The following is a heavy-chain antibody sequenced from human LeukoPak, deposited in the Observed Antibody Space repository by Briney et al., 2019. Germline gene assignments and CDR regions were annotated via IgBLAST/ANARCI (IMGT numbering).Heavy chain of an antibody. D-gene: IGHD3-10*01. CDR3: ARGGITMVRGVATLNWFDP. CDR1: GGSFSGYY. V-gene: IGHV4-34*01. Sequence: PSETQSLTCAVYGGSFSGYYWSWIRQPPGKGLEWIGEINHSGSTNYNPSLKSRVTISVDTSKNQFSLKLSSVTAADTAVYYCARGGITMVRGVATLNWFDPWGQGTLVTVSS. CDR2: INHSGST. J-gene: IGHJ5*02.